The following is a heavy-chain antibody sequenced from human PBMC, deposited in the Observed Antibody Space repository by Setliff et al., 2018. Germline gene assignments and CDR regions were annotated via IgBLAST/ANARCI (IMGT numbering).Heavy chain of an antibody. V-gene: IGHV5-51*01. CDR3: ARLGSSSWYNDVFDF. Sequence: PGESLKISCKSSGYSFTTYWIGWVRQMPGKGLELMGIIYPADSDPRYSPSFQGQVTISVDKSISTVYLHWSSLKASDTAMYYCARLGSSSWYNDVFDFWGPGTMVTVSS. CDR2: IYPADSDP. CDR1: GYSFTTYW. D-gene: IGHD6-13*01. J-gene: IGHJ3*01.